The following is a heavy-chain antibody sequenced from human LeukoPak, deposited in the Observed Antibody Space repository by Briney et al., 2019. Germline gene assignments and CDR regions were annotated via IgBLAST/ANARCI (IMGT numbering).Heavy chain of an antibody. J-gene: IGHJ1*01. CDR3: ASQPIIAAAASQYFQH. Sequence: EASETLSLTCAVYGGSFSGYYWSWIRQPPGKGLEWIGEINHSGSTSYNPSLKSRVTISVDTSKNQFSLKLSSVTAADTAVYYCASQPIIAAAASQYFQHWGQGTLVTVSS. CDR1: GGSFSGYY. CDR2: INHSGST. D-gene: IGHD6-13*01. V-gene: IGHV4-34*01.